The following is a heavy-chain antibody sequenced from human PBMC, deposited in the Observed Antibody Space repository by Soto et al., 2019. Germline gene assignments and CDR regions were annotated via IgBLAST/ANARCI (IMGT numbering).Heavy chain of an antibody. V-gene: IGHV3-7*05. Sequence: GGSLRLSCAASGFTFSRYWMSWVRQAPGKGLEWVANIKQDGSEKYYVDSVKGRFTISRDNAKNSLYLQMNSLRAEDTAVYYCARVIAARLHYYYGMDVWGQGTTVTVSS. D-gene: IGHD6-6*01. CDR1: GFTFSRYW. J-gene: IGHJ6*02. CDR2: IKQDGSEK. CDR3: ARVIAARLHYYYGMDV.